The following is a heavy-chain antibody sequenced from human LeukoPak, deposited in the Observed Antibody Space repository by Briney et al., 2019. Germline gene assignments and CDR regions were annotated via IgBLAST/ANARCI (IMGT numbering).Heavy chain of an antibody. CDR3: ARDPSVADKDNNWFDP. V-gene: IGHV1-46*01. CDR1: GYTFTSYY. Sequence: GASVKVSCKASGYTFTSYYMHWVRQPPGQGLEWMGIINPSGGSTSYAQKFQGRVTMTRDMSTSTVYMELSSLRSEDTAVYYCARDPSVADKDNNWFDPWGQGTLVTVSS. J-gene: IGHJ5*02. D-gene: IGHD6-19*01. CDR2: INPSGGST.